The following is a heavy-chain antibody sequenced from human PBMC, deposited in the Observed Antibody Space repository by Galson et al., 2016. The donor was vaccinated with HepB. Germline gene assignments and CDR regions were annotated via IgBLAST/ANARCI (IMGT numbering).Heavy chain of an antibody. Sequence: SVKVSCKASGGTFSSFLISWVRQAPGQGLEWMGGIIPIFGTANYAQSFQGRVTITADKSTSTAYMELRSLRSEDTAVYYCAREPRYCSGGTCYNFGYWGQGTLVTVSS. D-gene: IGHD2-15*01. CDR2: IIPIFGTA. J-gene: IGHJ4*02. CDR1: GGTFSSFL. V-gene: IGHV1-69*06. CDR3: AREPRYCSGGTCYNFGY.